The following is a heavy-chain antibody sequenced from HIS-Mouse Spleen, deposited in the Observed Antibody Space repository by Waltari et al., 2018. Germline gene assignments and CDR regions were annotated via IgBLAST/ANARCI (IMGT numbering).Heavy chain of an antibody. CDR3: ARIAEGYSSGWYAFDY. Sequence: QVTLRESGPALVKPTQTLTLTCTFSGFSLSTSGMCVSWIRQPPGKALEWLARIDWENDKYYSTYLKTRLTSSKDTSKNQVVLTMTNMDPVDTATYYCARIAEGYSSGWYAFDYWGQGTLVTVSS. CDR1: GFSLSTSGMC. J-gene: IGHJ4*02. V-gene: IGHV2-70*15. D-gene: IGHD6-19*01. CDR2: IDWENDK.